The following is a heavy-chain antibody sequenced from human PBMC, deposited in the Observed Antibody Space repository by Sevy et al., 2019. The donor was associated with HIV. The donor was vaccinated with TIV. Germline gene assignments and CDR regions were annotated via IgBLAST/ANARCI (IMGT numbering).Heavy chain of an antibody. CDR2: IYYSGNT. CDR1: GGSMSSYY. D-gene: IGHD3-22*01. J-gene: IGHJ4*02. V-gene: IGHV4-59*03. CDR3: AKGGHYDSAGWD. Sequence: SETLSLTCTVSGGSMSSYYWTWIRQPPRKGLEWIGYIYYSGNTNYNPSLKSRVTISVDTSKNQFSLRLSSVTAADTAVYYCAKGGHYDSAGWDWGQGTLVTVSS.